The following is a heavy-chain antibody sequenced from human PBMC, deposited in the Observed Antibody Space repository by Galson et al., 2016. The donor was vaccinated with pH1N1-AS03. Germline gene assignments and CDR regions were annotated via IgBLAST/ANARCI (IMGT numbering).Heavy chain of an antibody. CDR3: ARAYYGDFADWFDP. V-gene: IGHV2-5*01. CDR1: GFSLRTSGVG. J-gene: IGHJ5*02. D-gene: IGHD4-17*01. Sequence: PALVTPTQTLTLTCTFSGFSLRTSGVGVGWIRQAPGKALEWLAIIYWNDDIRYSPSLRNRPTITKDTSKNQVVLTMTNMDPVDTATYFCARAYYGDFADWFDPWGQGTLVTVSS. CDR2: IYWNDDI.